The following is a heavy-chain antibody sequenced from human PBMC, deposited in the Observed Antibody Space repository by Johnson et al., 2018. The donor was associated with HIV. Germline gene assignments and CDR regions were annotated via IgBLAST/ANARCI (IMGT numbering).Heavy chain of an antibody. CDR1: RFTFSTYG. D-gene: IGHD2-21*01. V-gene: IGHV3-30*03. Sequence: QEQLVESGGGVVQPGRSLRLSCAASRFTFSTYGMHWVRQAPGKGLEWVAVISYDGSSKFYADSVTGRFTISRDNSKNTLYLQMNSLTGEDTAIYYCAAGGGDCYPSHWGFCAFDIWGRGTMVTVSS. J-gene: IGHJ3*02. CDR3: AAGGGDCYPSHWGFCAFDI. CDR2: ISYDGSSK.